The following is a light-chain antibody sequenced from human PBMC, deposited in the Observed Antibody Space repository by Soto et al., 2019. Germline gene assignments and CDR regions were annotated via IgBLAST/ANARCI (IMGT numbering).Light chain of an antibody. Sequence: EIVLTQSPGTLSLSPGERATLSCRASQSVSSSYLAWYQQKPGQAPRLLIYGTSSRATGIPDRFSGSGSGTDFTLTISRRKPEDFAVYYCQQYGSSPLLTFGQGTRLEIK. CDR2: GTS. CDR1: QSVSSSY. J-gene: IGKJ5*01. V-gene: IGKV3-20*01. CDR3: QQYGSSPLLT.